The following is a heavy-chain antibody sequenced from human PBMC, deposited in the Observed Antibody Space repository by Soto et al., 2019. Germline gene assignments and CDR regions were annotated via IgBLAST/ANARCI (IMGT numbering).Heavy chain of an antibody. V-gene: IGHV3-30-3*01. CDR3: ARVLGATGTFDY. CDR2: ISYDGSNK. CDR1: GFTFSSYA. J-gene: IGHJ4*02. Sequence: VGSLRLSCAASGFTFSSYAMHWVRQAPGKGLEWVAVISYDGSNKYYADSVKGRFTISRDNSKNTLYLQMNSLRAEDTAVYYCARVLGATGTFDYWGQGTLVTVSS. D-gene: IGHD1-26*01.